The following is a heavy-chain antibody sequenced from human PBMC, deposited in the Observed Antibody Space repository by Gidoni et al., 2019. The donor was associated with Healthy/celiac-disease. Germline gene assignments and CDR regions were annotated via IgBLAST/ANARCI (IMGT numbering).Heavy chain of an antibody. V-gene: IGHV3-66*01. J-gene: IGHJ6*02. CDR1: GFTVSSNY. CDR2: IYSGGST. CDR3: ARPGIAAAGNYYYGMDV. Sequence: EVQLVESGGGLVQPGGSLRLSCEASGFTVSSNYMRWVRQAPGKGLEWVSVIYSGGSTYYADSVKGRFTISRDNSKNTLYLQMNSLRAEDTAVYYCARPGIAAAGNYYYGMDVWGQGTTVTVSS. D-gene: IGHD6-13*01.